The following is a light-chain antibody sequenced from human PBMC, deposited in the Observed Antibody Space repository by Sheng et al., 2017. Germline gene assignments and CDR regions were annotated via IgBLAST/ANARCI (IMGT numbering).Light chain of an antibody. CDR1: QSVSSY. V-gene: IGKV3-11*01. J-gene: IGKJ4*01. CDR2: DAS. Sequence: EIVLTQSPATLSLSPGERATLFCRASQSVSSYLAWYQQKPGQAPRLLIYDASNRATGIPARFSGSGSGTDFTLTISSLEAEDFAVYYCQQRINWPLTFGGGTRVEIK. CDR3: QQRINWPLT.